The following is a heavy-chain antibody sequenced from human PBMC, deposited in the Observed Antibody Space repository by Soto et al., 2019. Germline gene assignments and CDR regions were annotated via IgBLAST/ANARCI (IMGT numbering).Heavy chain of an antibody. Sequence: GGSLRLSCAASGFTFSSYAMSWVRQAPGKGLEWVSAISGSGGSTYYADSVKGRFTISRDNSKNTLYLQMNSLRAEDTAVYYCAKDTGPHSSSHQNYYYYYYMDVWGKGTTVTVSS. CDR3: AKDTGPHSSSHQNYYYYYYMDV. D-gene: IGHD6-13*01. CDR1: GFTFSSYA. V-gene: IGHV3-23*01. CDR2: ISGSGGST. J-gene: IGHJ6*03.